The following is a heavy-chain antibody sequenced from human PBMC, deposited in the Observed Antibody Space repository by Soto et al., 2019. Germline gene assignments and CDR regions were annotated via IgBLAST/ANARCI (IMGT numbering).Heavy chain of an antibody. CDR2: ISWDGGST. D-gene: IGHD5-18*01. V-gene: IGHV3-43*01. Sequence: GGSLRLSCAASGFTFDYYTMLWVRQAQGKGLEWVSLISWDGGSTYYAGSVKGRFTISRDNSKNSLYLQMNSLRTEDTALYYCAKDGSLGLWASGGWFDPWGQGTLVTVSS. CDR3: AKDGSLGLWASGGWFDP. J-gene: IGHJ5*02. CDR1: GFTFDYYT.